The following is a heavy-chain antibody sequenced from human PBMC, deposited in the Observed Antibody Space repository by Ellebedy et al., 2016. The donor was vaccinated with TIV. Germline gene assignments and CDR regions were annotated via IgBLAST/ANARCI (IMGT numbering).Heavy chain of an antibody. CDR1: GYTFASYG. V-gene: IGHV1-18*01. CDR3: ARDLDYGDYVRMISYYYGMDV. D-gene: IGHD4-17*01. J-gene: IGHJ6*02. Sequence: ASVKVSCXASGYTFASYGISWVRQAPGQGLEWMGWISAYSGNTHYAQKLQGRVTMTTDTSTSTAYMELRSLRSDDTAVYYCARDLDYGDYVRMISYYYGMDVWGQGTTVTVSS. CDR2: ISAYSGNT.